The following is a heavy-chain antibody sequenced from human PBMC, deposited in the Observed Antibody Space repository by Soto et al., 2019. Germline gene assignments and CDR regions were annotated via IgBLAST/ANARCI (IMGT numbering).Heavy chain of an antibody. CDR3: AGDGEKGGYPEYFQP. Sequence: GGSLRLSCAASGFTFSSYAMNWVRQAPGKGLEWVSVISGSGGSTYYADAVKGRFTISRDNSKNTLYPQMNSRRAEATAVYYYAGDGEKGGYPEYFQPGGQGTLFTVSS. CDR2: ISGSGGST. D-gene: IGHD5-18*01. CDR1: GFTFSSYA. J-gene: IGHJ1*01. V-gene: IGHV3-23*01.